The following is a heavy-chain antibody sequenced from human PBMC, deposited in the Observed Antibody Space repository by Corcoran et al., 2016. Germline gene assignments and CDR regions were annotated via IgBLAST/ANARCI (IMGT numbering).Heavy chain of an antibody. V-gene: IGHV5-51*01. J-gene: IGHJ3*01. CDR2: IHPADSDT. CDR3: AKVGFCSTSTCYASFDF. CDR1: GYSFTNYW. Sequence: EVQLVQSGAEVKKPGESLKISCKGSGYSFTNYWIGWVRQMPGKGLEWMGIIHPADSDTRYSPSFQGQVTISADKCISTAYVQWSSLKASDTAMYYCAKVGFCSTSTCYASFDFWGQGTMVTVSS. D-gene: IGHD2-2*01.